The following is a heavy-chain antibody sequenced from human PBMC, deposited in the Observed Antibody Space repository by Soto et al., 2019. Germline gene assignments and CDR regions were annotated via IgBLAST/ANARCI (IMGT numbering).Heavy chain of an antibody. D-gene: IGHD3-9*01. CDR3: AKDRVLRHFVRPN. J-gene: IGHJ4*02. Sequence: CTASGFTLSSYAMSWVRQAPGKVLEWVSAISGSGGSTYYADSVKGRFTISRDNSKNTLYLQMNSLRAEDTAVYYCAKDRVLRHFVRPNWRRGTLVTV. V-gene: IGHV3-23*01. CDR1: GFTLSSYA. CDR2: ISGSGGST.